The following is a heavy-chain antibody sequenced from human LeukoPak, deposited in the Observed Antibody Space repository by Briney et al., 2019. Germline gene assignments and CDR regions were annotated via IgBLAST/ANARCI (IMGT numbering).Heavy chain of an antibody. CDR3: ARGGDSSSWRFDP. CDR1: GGTFSSYA. V-gene: IGHV1-69*04. D-gene: IGHD6-13*01. CDR2: IIPILGIA. J-gene: IGHJ5*02. Sequence: GASVKVSCKASGGTFSSYAISWVRQAPGQGLEWMGRIIPILGIANYAQKFQGRVTITADKSTSTAYMELSSLRPEDTAVYYCARGGDSSSWRFDPWGQGTLVTVSS.